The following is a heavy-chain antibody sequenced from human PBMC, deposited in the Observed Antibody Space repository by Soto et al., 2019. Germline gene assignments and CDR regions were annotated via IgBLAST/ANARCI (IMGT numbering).Heavy chain of an antibody. V-gene: IGHV1-69*01. J-gene: IGHJ6*02. Sequence: QVQLVQSGAEVKKPGSSVKVSCKASGGTFSSYAISWVRQAPGQGLEWMGGIIPIFGTANYAQKFQGRVTITAEESTSTAYMELSSLRSEDTAVYYCARDPPGGLWCSGGSCYSSDYYYGMDVWGQGTTVTVSS. D-gene: IGHD2-15*01. CDR2: IIPIFGTA. CDR3: ARDPPGGLWCSGGSCYSSDYYYGMDV. CDR1: GGTFSSYA.